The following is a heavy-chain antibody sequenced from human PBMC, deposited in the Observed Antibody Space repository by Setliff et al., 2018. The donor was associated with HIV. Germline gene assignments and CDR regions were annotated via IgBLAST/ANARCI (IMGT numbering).Heavy chain of an antibody. Sequence: SETLSLTCTVPGGSVSSRSYYWSWIRQPPGKGLEWIGYIYYSGSTNYNPSLKSRVTISVDTSKNHFSLKLRSVTAADTAVYYCAQLGMVDDFDYWGQGTLVTVSS. V-gene: IGHV4-61*03. J-gene: IGHJ4*02. CDR3: AQLGMVDDFDY. D-gene: IGHD1-1*01. CDR1: GGSVSSRSYY. CDR2: IYYSGST.